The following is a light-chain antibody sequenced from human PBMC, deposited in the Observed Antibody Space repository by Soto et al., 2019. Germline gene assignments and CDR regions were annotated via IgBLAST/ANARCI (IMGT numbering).Light chain of an antibody. V-gene: IGKV1-39*01. CDR1: QSISRY. CDR2: VAS. J-gene: IGKJ4*01. Sequence: DIQMTQSPSSLSASVGDRVTITCRASQSISRYLNWYQQKPGKAPNLLIYVASSLQSEVPSRFSGSGSGTDFTLTITSLQPEDFATYYCQQSYSPGLTFGGGTKVVIK. CDR3: QQSYSPGLT.